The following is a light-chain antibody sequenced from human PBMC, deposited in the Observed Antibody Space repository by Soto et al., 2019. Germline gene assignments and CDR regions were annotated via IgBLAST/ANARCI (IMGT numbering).Light chain of an antibody. CDR2: VSD. J-gene: IGLJ1*01. Sequence: QSALTQPPSASGAPGQRVTISCSGSRSNIGSSNVNWFQQFPGTAPKLIITVSDQRPSGVPDRFSGSKSGTSGSLAISGLQSGDEADYYCAVWDDSLKAYIFGAGTKVTVL. CDR1: RSNIGSSN. V-gene: IGLV1-44*01. CDR3: AVWDDSLKAYI.